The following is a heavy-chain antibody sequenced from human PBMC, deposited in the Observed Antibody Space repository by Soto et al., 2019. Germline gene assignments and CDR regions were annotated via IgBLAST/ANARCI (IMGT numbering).Heavy chain of an antibody. D-gene: IGHD1-7*01. J-gene: IGHJ6*02. CDR1: GDSVSSNSAA. CDR2: TYYRSKWYN. V-gene: IGHV6-1*01. Sequence: CAIPGDSVSSNSAAWNWIRQSPSRGLEWLGRTYYRSKWYNDYAVSVKSRITINPDTSKNQFSLQLNSVTPEDTAVYYCAREGVELDWRGMDVWGQGTTVTVSS. CDR3: AREGVELDWRGMDV.